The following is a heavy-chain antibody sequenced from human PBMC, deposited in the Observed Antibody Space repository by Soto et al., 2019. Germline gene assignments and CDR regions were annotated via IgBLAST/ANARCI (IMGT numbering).Heavy chain of an antibody. CDR3: AKADIVVVPAADYYFDY. Sequence: QVQLVESGGGVVQPGRSLRLSCAASGFTFSSYGMHWVRQAPGKGLEWVAVISYDGSNKYYADSVKGRFTISRDNSKNTLYLQMNSLRAEDTAVYYCAKADIVVVPAADYYFDYWSQGTLVTVSS. D-gene: IGHD2-2*01. V-gene: IGHV3-30*18. CDR1: GFTFSSYG. CDR2: ISYDGSNK. J-gene: IGHJ4*02.